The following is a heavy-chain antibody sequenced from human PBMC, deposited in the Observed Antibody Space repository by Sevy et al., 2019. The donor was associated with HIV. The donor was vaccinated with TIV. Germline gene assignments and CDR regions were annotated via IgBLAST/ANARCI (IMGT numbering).Heavy chain of an antibody. CDR3: ARRDVNHQYLMDY. CDR1: GFTFSDYA. J-gene: IGHJ4*02. CDR2: ISYDERDI. V-gene: IGHV3-30*03. D-gene: IGHD2-8*01. Sequence: GGSLRLSCAASGFTFSDYAMHWVRQAPGKGLEWLSYISYDERDIYYLDSVRGQFSVSRDISKRTLFLQMNDLRPEDTAVYYCARRDVNHQYLMDYWGQGILVTVSS.